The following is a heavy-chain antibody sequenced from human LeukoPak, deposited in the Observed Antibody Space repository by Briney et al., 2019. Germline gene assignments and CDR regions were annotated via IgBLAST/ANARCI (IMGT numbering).Heavy chain of an antibody. CDR2: ISYDGSNK. J-gene: IGHJ4*02. CDR1: GFTFSSYA. V-gene: IGHV3-30-3*01. D-gene: IGHD3-22*01. Sequence: GGSLRLSCAASGFTFSSYAMHWVRQAPGKGLEWVAVISYDGSNKYYADSVKGRFTISRDNPKNTLYLQMNSLRAEDTAVYYCARDKRGGYGGYFDYWGQGTLVTVSS. CDR3: ARDKRGGYGGYFDY.